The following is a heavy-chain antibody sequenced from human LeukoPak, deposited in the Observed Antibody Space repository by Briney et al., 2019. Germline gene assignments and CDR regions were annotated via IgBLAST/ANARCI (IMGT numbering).Heavy chain of an antibody. D-gene: IGHD3-22*01. CDR1: GDSINSLDL. J-gene: IGHJ4*02. V-gene: IGHV4-4*02. CDR2: MYLSGTT. Sequence: PSGTLSLTCTVSGDSINSLDLWSSVRQPPGQGLEWIGEMYLSGTTHSNPSVKSRVTISIDKSKNQFFLNLGSVTAADTAVYYCAGLVGRYSSGLYYYYFDYWGQGTLVTVSS. CDR3: AGLVGRYSSGLYYYYFDY.